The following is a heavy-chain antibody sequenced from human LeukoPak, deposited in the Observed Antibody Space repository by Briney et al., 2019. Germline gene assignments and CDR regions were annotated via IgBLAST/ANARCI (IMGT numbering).Heavy chain of an antibody. Sequence: GGSLRLSCAASGFTFDDYGMSWVRQAPGKGLEWVSGINWNGGSTGYADSVKGRFTISRDNAKNSLYLQMNSLRAEDTALYHCARSGWYPYYYMDVWGKGTTVTISS. J-gene: IGHJ6*03. CDR3: ARSGWYPYYYMDV. V-gene: IGHV3-20*01. CDR1: GFTFDDYG. D-gene: IGHD6-19*01. CDR2: INWNGGST.